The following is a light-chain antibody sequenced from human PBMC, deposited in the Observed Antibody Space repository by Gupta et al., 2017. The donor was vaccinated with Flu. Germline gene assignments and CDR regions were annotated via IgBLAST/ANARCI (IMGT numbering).Light chain of an antibody. CDR3: AAGDDSRNGWV. J-gene: IGLJ3*02. CDR1: NSNIGINA. CDR2: SNN. Sequence: QSILTQPPSASWTPGQGVTISCSGSNSNIGINAFNWYQQLPGTAPKLFIHSNNQRPSRVPDRFSGSKSGTSASLAVSGLQAEDEAYYYCAAGDDSRNGWVFGGGTKLTVL. V-gene: IGLV1-44*01.